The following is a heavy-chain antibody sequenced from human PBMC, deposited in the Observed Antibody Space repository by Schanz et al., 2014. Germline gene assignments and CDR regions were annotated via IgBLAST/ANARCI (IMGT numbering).Heavy chain of an antibody. CDR2: INNSGST. Sequence: QVQLQESGPGLVKPSGTLSLTCAVSGGFISSINWWSWVRQSPGTGLEWIGEINNSGSTNYNPSLKSRVTISADTSKKQFSLKMTSVTTADTAVYYCASTHWFGSGTTIVDYWGQGTLVNVSS. CDR1: GGFISSINW. CDR3: ASTHWFGSGTTIVDY. J-gene: IGHJ4*02. D-gene: IGHD3-10*01. V-gene: IGHV4-4*02.